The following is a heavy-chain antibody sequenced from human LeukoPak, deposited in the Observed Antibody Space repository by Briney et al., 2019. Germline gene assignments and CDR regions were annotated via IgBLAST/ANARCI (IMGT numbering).Heavy chain of an antibody. V-gene: IGHV3-23*01. CDR1: GFTFSSYA. Sequence: GGSLRLSCAASGFTFSSYAVSWVRQAPGKGLEWVSAISGSGGSTYYADSVKGRFTISRDNSKNTLYLQMNSLRAEDTAVYYCAKSYGYSGYDYLDYWGQGTLVTVSS. D-gene: IGHD5-12*01. CDR3: AKSYGYSGYDYLDY. CDR2: ISGSGGST. J-gene: IGHJ4*02.